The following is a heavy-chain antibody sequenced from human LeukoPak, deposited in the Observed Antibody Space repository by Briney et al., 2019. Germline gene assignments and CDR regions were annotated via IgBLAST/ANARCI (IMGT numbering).Heavy chain of an antibody. J-gene: IGHJ3*02. CDR2: IIPILGIA. V-gene: IGHV1-69*04. Sequence: SVKVSCKASGGTFSSYAISWVRQAPGQGLEWMGRIIPILGIANYAQKFQGRVTITADKSTSTAYMELSSLRSEDTAVYHCARKTMGGALDIWGQGTMVTVSS. CDR1: GGTFSSYA. CDR3: ARKTMGGALDI. D-gene: IGHD3-16*01.